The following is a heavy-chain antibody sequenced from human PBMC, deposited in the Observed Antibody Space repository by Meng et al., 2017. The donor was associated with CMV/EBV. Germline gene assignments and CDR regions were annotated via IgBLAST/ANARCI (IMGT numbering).Heavy chain of an antibody. D-gene: IGHD3-9*01. V-gene: IGHV3-53*01. Sequence: GESLKISCAASGFTVSSNYMSWVRQAPGKGLEWVSVIYSGGSTYYADSVKGRFTISRDNSKNTLYLQMNSLRAEDTAVYYCARLPEYGGYYDILTGYSRTIYGMDVWGQGTTVTVSS. CDR1: GFTVSSNY. J-gene: IGHJ6*02. CDR2: IYSGGST. CDR3: ARLPEYGGYYDILTGYSRTIYGMDV.